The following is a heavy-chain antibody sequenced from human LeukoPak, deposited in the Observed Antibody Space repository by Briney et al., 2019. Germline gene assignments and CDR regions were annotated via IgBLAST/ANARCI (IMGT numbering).Heavy chain of an antibody. V-gene: IGHV4-39*07. CDR1: GGSISSSSYY. CDR3: ARDLLVGYRAFDP. J-gene: IGHJ5*02. D-gene: IGHD2-8*02. CDR2: IYYSGST. Sequence: KPSETLSLTCTVSGGSISSSSYYWGWIRQPPGKGLEWIGSIYYSGSTYYNPSLKSRVTISVDTSKNQFSLKLSSVTAADTAVYYCARDLLVGYRAFDPWGQGTLVTVSS.